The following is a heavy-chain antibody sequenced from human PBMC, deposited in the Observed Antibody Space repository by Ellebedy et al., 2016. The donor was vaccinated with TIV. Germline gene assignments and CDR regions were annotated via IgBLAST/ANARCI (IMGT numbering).Heavy chain of an antibody. D-gene: IGHD6-6*01. CDR2: ISVSGGNT. V-gene: IGHV3-23*01. J-gene: IGHJ4*02. CDR1: GFTFSTYA. Sequence: GGSLRLSXAASGFTFSTYALSWVRQAPGKGLEWVSTISVSGGNTYYADSVKGRFTISRDKSKNTLYLQMNSLRAEVTAVYYCTYSTSTDYWGQGTLVTVSS. CDR3: TYSTSTDY.